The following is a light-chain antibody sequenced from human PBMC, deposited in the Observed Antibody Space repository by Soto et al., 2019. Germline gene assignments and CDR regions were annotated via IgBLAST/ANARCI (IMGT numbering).Light chain of an antibody. CDR2: MAY. J-gene: IGKJ4*01. Sequence: DIQLAQSPATLSASVEDRVTITCQAIQRSTNLLSRYQQKPGNAPKVLIHMAYSLKSSFPSRFSGSGSGTEFTLTITSLQPDYSATYYCQQYNSLSSGSVGGGTKVYIK. V-gene: IGKV1-5*03. CDR3: QQYNSLSSGS. CDR1: QRSTNL.